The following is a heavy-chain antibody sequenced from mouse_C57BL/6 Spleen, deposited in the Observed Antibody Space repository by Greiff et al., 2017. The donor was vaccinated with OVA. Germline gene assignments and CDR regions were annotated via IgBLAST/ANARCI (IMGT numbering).Heavy chain of an antibody. Sequence: VQLQQPGAELVKPGASVKMSCKASGYTFTSYWITWVKQRPGQGLEWIGDIYPGSGSTNYNEKFKSKATLTVDTSSSTAYMQLSSLTSEDSAVYYCARSLNWDAWFAYWGQGTLVTVSA. CDR2: IYPGSGST. V-gene: IGHV1-55*01. D-gene: IGHD4-1*01. CDR1: GYTFTSYW. J-gene: IGHJ3*01. CDR3: ARSLNWDAWFAY.